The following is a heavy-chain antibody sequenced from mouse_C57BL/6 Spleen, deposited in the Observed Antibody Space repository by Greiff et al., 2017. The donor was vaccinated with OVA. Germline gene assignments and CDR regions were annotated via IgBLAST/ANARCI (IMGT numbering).Heavy chain of an antibody. D-gene: IGHD1-1*01. Sequence: VQLKQPGAELVRPGTSVKLSCKASGYTFTSYWMHWVKQRPGQGLEWIGVIDPSDSYTNYNQKFKGKATLTVDTSSSTAYMQLSSLTSEDSAVYYCARKAGSSYWYFDVWGTGTTVTVSS. J-gene: IGHJ1*03. V-gene: IGHV1-59*01. CDR1: GYTFTSYW. CDR2: IDPSDSYT. CDR3: ARKAGSSYWYFDV.